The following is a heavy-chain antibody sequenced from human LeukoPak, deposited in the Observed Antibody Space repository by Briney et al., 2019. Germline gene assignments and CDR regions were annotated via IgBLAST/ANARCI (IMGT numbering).Heavy chain of an antibody. J-gene: IGHJ6*02. CDR1: GGSISSSSYY. D-gene: IGHD3-10*01. Sequence: PSETLSLTCTVSGGSISSSSYYWGWIRQPPGKGLEWIGSIYYSGSTYYNPSLKSRVTISVDTSKNQFSLKLSSVTAADTAVYYCARHPNYGSGSYSYYYYGMDVWGQGTTVTVSS. CDR2: IYYSGST. V-gene: IGHV4-39*01. CDR3: ARHPNYGSGSYSYYYYGMDV.